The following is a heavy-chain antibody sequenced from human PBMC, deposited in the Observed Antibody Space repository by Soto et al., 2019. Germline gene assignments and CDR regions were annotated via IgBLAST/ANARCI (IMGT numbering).Heavy chain of an antibody. V-gene: IGHV1-2*02. CDR1: GYTFIGHY. CDR2: TNPSSGAT. CDR3: AREAGTTGNYYFGMDV. J-gene: IGHJ6*02. D-gene: IGHD1-7*01. Sequence: QVQLVQSGAEVKKPGASVKVSCKASGYTFIGHYLHWVRQAPGQGLDWLGWTNPSSGATNFAQKFQGRVTMTRDTYISTAYLELSRLRSDDTAVYYCAREAGTTGNYYFGMDVWGQGTTVTVSS.